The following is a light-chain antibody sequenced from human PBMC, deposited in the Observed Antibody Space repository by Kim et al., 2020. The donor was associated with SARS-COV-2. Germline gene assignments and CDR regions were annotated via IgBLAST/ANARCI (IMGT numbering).Light chain of an antibody. CDR2: DAS. Sequence: SPGERATLSCRASQSISNNYLAWYQQKPGQAPRLLIFDASRRATGIPDRFSGSESGTDFTLTINRLEPEDFAVYYCQQYGSTPRTFGQGTKLEI. CDR1: QSISNNY. CDR3: QQYGSTPRT. V-gene: IGKV3-20*01. J-gene: IGKJ2*01.